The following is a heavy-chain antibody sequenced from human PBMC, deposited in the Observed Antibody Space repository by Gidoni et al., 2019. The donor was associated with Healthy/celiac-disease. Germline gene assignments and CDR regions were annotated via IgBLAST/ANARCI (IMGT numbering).Heavy chain of an antibody. CDR1: GFTFSDHY. Sequence: EVQLVESGGGLVQPGGSLRLSCAASGFTFSDHYMDWVRQAPGKGLEWVGRTRNKANSYTTEYAASVKGRFTISRDDSKNSLYLQMNSLKTEDTAVYYCAREGADSSPFTFDYWGQGTLVTVSS. V-gene: IGHV3-72*01. J-gene: IGHJ4*02. CDR2: TRNKANSYTT. D-gene: IGHD6-13*01. CDR3: AREGADSSPFTFDY.